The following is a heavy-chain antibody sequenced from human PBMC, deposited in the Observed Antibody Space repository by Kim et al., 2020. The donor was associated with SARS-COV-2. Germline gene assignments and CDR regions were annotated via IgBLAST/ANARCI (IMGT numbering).Heavy chain of an antibody. V-gene: IGHV3-11*01. CDR1: GFTFSDYY. D-gene: IGHD6-13*01. Sequence: GGSLRLSCAASGFTFSDYYMSWIRQAPGKGLEWVSYISSSGSTIYYADSVKDRFTISRDNAKNSLYLQMNSLRAEDTAVYYCARDSTMAAAAGTHYYYYGMDVWGQGTTVTVSS. CDR2: ISSSGSTI. CDR3: ARDSTMAAAAGTHYYYYGMDV. J-gene: IGHJ6*02.